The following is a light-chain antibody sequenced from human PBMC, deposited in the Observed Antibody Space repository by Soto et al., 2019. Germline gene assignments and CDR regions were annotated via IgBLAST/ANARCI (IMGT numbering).Light chain of an antibody. J-gene: IGKJ3*01. CDR2: DVS. CDR3: QQYGNSGVT. Sequence: DIQMTQSPSTLSASLGYIVTITCRASQSVSNWLAWYQQKPGKAPTLLIYDVSRLETGVPSRFSGSGSGTDFTLTISRLEPEDFAVYYCQQYGNSGVTFGPGTKVDIK. CDR1: QSVSNW. V-gene: IGKV1-5*01.